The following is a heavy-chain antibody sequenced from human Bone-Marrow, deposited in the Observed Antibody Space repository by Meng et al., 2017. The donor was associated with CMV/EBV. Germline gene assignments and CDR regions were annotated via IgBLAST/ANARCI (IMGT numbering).Heavy chain of an antibody. V-gene: IGHV1-2*02. D-gene: IGHD1-26*01. Sequence: ASVKVSCKASGYTFTGYYMHWVRQAPGQGLEWMGWINPNSGGTNYAQKFQGRVTITTDESTSTAYMELSSLRSEDTAVYYCARDIPSIVGATSSYYGMDVWGQGTTVTVSS. CDR3: ARDIPSIVGATSSYYGMDV. CDR1: GYTFTGYY. CDR2: INPNSGGT. J-gene: IGHJ6*02.